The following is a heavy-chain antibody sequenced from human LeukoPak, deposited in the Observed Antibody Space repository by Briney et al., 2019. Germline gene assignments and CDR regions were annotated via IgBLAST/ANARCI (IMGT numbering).Heavy chain of an antibody. V-gene: IGHV3-30-3*01. CDR2: ISYDGSNK. CDR1: GFTFSSYA. D-gene: IGHD5-12*01. J-gene: IGHJ6*02. Sequence: PGGSLRLSCAASGFTFSSYAMHWVRQAPGKGLEWVAVISYDGSNKYYADSVKGRFTISRDNSKNTLYLQMNSLRAEDTAVYYCARDGFNGGYEPPYYYGMDVWGQGTTVTVSS. CDR3: ARDGFNGGYEPPYYYGMDV.